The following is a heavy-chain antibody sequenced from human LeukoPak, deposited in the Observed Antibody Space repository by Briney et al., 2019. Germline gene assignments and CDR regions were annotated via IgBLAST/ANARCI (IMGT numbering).Heavy chain of an antibody. Sequence: PGGSLRLSCAASGFTFGSYAMSWVRQAPGKGLEWVSAISGSGGSTYYADSVKGRFTISRDNSKNTLYLQMNSLRAEDTAVYYCAKRATYYYDSSGYLDYWGQGTLVTVSS. D-gene: IGHD3-22*01. V-gene: IGHV3-23*01. CDR1: GFTFGSYA. J-gene: IGHJ4*02. CDR3: AKRATYYYDSSGYLDY. CDR2: ISGSGGST.